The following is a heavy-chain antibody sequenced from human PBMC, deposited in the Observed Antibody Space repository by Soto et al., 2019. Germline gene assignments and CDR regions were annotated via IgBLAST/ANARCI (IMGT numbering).Heavy chain of an antibody. Sequence: SVKVSCKASGGTFSSYAISWVRQAPGQGLERMGGIIPIFGTANYAQKFQGRVTITADESTSTAYMELSSLRSEDTAVYYCARLVTYSSSSDYWGQGTLVTVSS. J-gene: IGHJ4*02. CDR1: GGTFSSYA. V-gene: IGHV1-69*13. CDR2: IIPIFGTA. D-gene: IGHD6-6*01. CDR3: ARLVTYSSSSDY.